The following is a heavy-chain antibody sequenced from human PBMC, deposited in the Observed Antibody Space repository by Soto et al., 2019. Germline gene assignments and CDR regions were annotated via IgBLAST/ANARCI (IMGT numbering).Heavy chain of an antibody. CDR3: ARDCSGGSCYKLLYYYYYGMDV. J-gene: IGHJ6*02. D-gene: IGHD2-15*01. CDR1: GYTFTSYG. Sequence: QVQLVQSGAEVKKPGASVKVSCKASGYTFTSYGISWVRQAPGQGLEWMGWISAYNGNTNYAQKLQGRVTMTTDTSTSTAYMELRSLRSDDTAVYYCARDCSGGSCYKLLYYYYYGMDVWGQGTTVTVSS. CDR2: ISAYNGNT. V-gene: IGHV1-18*01.